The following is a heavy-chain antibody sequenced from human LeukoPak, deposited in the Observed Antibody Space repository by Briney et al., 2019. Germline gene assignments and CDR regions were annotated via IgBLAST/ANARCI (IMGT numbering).Heavy chain of an antibody. J-gene: IGHJ3*02. CDR1: GGSLSGYY. V-gene: IGHV4-34*01. D-gene: IGHD3-16*01. CDR2: IYYSGST. Sequence: SETLSLTCAVYGGSLSGYYWSWIRQPPGKGLEWIGSIYYSGSTYYNPSLKSRVTISVDTSKNQFSLKLSSVTAADTAVYYCARHSEIWADAFDIWGQGTMVTVSS. CDR3: ARHSEIWADAFDI.